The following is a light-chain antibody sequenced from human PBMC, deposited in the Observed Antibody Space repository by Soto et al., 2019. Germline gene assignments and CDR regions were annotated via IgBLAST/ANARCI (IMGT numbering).Light chain of an antibody. J-gene: IGLJ2*01. V-gene: IGLV4-69*01. Sequence: QLVLTQSPSASASLGASVKLTCTLSRGHSSYAIAWHQQQPEKGPRYLMKLSSDGSHSKGDGIPDRFSGSSSGAERYLTISSLQSEDEADYYCQTWCTGLVVFGGGTKLTVL. CDR2: LSSDGSH. CDR1: RGHSSYA. CDR3: QTWCTGLVV.